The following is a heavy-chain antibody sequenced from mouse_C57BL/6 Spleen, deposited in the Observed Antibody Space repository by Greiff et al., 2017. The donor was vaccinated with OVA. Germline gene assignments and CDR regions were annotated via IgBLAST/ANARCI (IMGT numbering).Heavy chain of an antibody. CDR2: IYPGGGDT. V-gene: IGHV1-82*01. CDR3: ERDLHYAMDY. D-gene: IGHD2-1*01. J-gene: IGHJ4*01. CDR1: GYAFSRSC. Sequence: QVQLQQSGPELVKPGASVKISCKASGYAFSRSCMNWVKQRPGQGLEWIGRIYPGGGDTNYNGKFKGKATLTADKSSSTAYMQLSSLTSEVSAVYVCERDLHYAMDYWGQGTSVTVSS.